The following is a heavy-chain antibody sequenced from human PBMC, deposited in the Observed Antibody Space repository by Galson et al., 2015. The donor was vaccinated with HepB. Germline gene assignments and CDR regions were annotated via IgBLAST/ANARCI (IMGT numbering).Heavy chain of an antibody. D-gene: IGHD3-9*01. V-gene: IGHV3-30*02. Sequence: SLRLSCAASGFTFSSYGMHWVRQAPGKGLEWVAFIRYDGSNKYYADSVKGRFTISRDNSKNTLYLQMNSLRAEDTAVYYCAKGYYDILTGYYFASLVHFDYWGQGTLVTVSS. CDR1: GFTFSSYG. CDR2: IRYDGSNK. J-gene: IGHJ4*02. CDR3: AKGYYDILTGYYFASLVHFDY.